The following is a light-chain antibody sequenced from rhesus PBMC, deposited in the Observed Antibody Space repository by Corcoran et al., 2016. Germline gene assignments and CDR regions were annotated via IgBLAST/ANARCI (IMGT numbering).Light chain of an antibody. J-gene: IGLJ6*01. CDR1: SSDIGGYNY. Sequence: QAALTQPRSVSGSPGQSVTISCTGTSSDIGGYNYVSWYQQLPGTAPKLMIYEVSKRPSGVSDRFSGSKSGNTASLTISGLRAEDEADYYCSSYSGSNTFVFGSGTKWTVL. V-gene: IGLV2-32*02. CDR3: SSYSGSNTFV. CDR2: EVS.